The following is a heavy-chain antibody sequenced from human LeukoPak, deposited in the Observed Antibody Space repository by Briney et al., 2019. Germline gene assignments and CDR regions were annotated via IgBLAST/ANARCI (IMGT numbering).Heavy chain of an antibody. CDR2: ITGSSTYI. V-gene: IGHV3-21*01. Sequence: GGSLRLSCAASGFTFSTYTINWVRQAPGKGLEWVSSITGSSTYIFYADSVKGRFTVSRDNAKNSLFLQMNSLRDEDTAVYYCAREAGYCSSTSCEEDYYYFYMDVWGKGTTVTVSS. CDR1: GFTFSTYT. D-gene: IGHD2-2*03. J-gene: IGHJ6*03. CDR3: AREAGYCSSTSCEEDYYYFYMDV.